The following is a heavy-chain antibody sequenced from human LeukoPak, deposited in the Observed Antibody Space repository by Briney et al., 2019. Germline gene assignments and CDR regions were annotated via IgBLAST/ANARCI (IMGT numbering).Heavy chain of an antibody. D-gene: IGHD3-22*01. Sequence: GGSLRLSRAASGFTLRRYGLSWVRQAPGKGVECVANMKQDGSDKNCVDSVKGRFTISRNNAKNSLYLQMNSLRAEDTAVYYCAREDYYDSSGYYVYWGQGTLVTVYS. CDR3: AREDYYDSSGYYVY. V-gene: IGHV3-7*04. J-gene: IGHJ4*02. CDR2: MKQDGSDK. CDR1: GFTLRRYG.